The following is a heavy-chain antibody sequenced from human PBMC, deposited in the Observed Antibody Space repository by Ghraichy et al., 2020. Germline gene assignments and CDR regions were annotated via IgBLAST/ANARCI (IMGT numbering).Heavy chain of an antibody. CDR3: ARDRIGYCSSTSCHPSYYGMDV. J-gene: IGHJ6*02. Sequence: GESLNISCAASGFTFSSYSMNWVRQAPGKGLEWVSSISSSSSYIYYADSVKGRFTISRDNAKNSLYLQMNSLRAEETAGYYCARDRIGYCSSTSCHPSYYGMDVWGQGTTVTVSS. CDR1: GFTFSSYS. D-gene: IGHD2-2*01. CDR2: ISSSSSYI. V-gene: IGHV3-21*01.